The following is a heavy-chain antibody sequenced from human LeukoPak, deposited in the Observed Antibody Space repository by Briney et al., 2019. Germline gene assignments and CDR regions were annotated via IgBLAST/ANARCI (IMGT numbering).Heavy chain of an antibody. V-gene: IGHV1-8*01. CDR2: MSPNSGDT. Sequence: GASVTASCKASGYTFTSYDFNWVRQATGQRPEWMGWMSPNSGDTGYAQKFQDRVTMTRNTSISTAYMELSSLRSDDTAVYYCARGPPNWGYDYWGPGTLVTVSS. D-gene: IGHD7-27*01. J-gene: IGHJ4*02. CDR3: ARGPPNWGYDY. CDR1: GYTFTSYD.